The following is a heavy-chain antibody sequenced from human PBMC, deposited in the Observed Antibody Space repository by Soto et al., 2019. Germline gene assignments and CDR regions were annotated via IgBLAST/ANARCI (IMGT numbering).Heavy chain of an antibody. CDR3: ARGQVAGYCSSTSCPSYMDV. J-gene: IGHJ6*03. Sequence: QVQLQQWGAGLLKPSETLSLTCAVYGGSFSGYYWSWIRQPPGKGLEWIGEINHCGSTNYNPSLKSRVTISVDTSQNQFSLKLRSVTAADTAVYYCARGQVAGYCSSTSCPSYMDVWGKGTTVTVSS. D-gene: IGHD2-2*01. CDR1: GGSFSGYY. V-gene: IGHV4-34*01. CDR2: INHCGST.